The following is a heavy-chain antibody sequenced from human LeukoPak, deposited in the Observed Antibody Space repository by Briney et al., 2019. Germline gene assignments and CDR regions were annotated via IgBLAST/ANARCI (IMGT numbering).Heavy chain of an antibody. CDR2: IYSGGST. CDR3: ARLYAEYFQH. Sequence: GGSLRLSCAASGFTFSSFSMNWVRQAPGKGLEWVSVIYSGGSTYYADSVKGRFTISRDNSKNTLYLQMNSLRAEDTAVYYCARLYAEYFQHWGQGTLVTVSS. CDR1: GFTFSSFS. V-gene: IGHV3-66*01. J-gene: IGHJ1*01. D-gene: IGHD2-8*01.